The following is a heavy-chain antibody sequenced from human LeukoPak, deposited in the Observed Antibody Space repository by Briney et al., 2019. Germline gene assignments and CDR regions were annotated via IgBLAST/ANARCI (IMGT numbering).Heavy chain of an antibody. CDR3: ARATLDYYGSGSYLYYFDY. D-gene: IGHD3-10*01. Sequence: ASVKVSCKASGDTFTSYDINWVRQATGQGLEWMGWMNPNSGNTGYAQKFQGRVTMTRNTSISTAYMELSSLRSEDTAVYYCARATLDYYGSGSYLYYFDYWGQGTLVTVSS. J-gene: IGHJ4*02. CDR2: MNPNSGNT. V-gene: IGHV1-8*01. CDR1: GDTFTSYD.